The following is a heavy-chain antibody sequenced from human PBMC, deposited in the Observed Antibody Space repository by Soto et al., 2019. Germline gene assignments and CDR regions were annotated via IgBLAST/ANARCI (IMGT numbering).Heavy chain of an antibody. V-gene: IGHV1-46*01. CDR2: IDPSGGST. D-gene: IGHD1-26*01. CDR1: GYTFTASY. J-gene: IGHJ3*02. Sequence: QVQLVQSGAEVKKPGASVKVSCKASGYTFTASYMHWVRQAPGQGLEWMGIIDPSGGSTSYSQKFQGRVTMTRDTSTSTVYMELNSLRSEDTAVFYCARDSGHYYRSDAFDKWGQGTMVIVSS. CDR3: ARDSGHYYRSDAFDK.